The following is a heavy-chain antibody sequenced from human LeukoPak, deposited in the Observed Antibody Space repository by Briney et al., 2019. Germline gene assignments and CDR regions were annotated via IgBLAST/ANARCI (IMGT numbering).Heavy chain of an antibody. CDR1: GYTFTNYA. CDR3: ARGPIAAVAFFDY. Sequence: ASVTVSSTASGYTFTNYAIHWVRQAPGQRLEWMGWINAGNGNTKYLQRFQGRVTITRDTSASTAYMELSSLRYEDRAVFYCARGPIAAVAFFDYWGQGTLVSVSS. J-gene: IGHJ4*02. CDR2: INAGNGNT. V-gene: IGHV1-3*01. D-gene: IGHD6-13*01.